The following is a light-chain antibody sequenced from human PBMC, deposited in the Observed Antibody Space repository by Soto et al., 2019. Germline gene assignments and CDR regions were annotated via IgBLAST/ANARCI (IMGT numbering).Light chain of an antibody. CDR2: DAS. V-gene: IGKV3-11*01. Sequence: EIVLTQSPATLSLSPGERATLSCRASQSVSSYLAWYQQKPGQAPRLLIYDASNRATGIPARFSGSGSGTDITLTISSLDPEDLAIYYCQHSSNWPPVTFGGGTKVEIK. CDR1: QSVSSY. J-gene: IGKJ4*01. CDR3: QHSSNWPPVT.